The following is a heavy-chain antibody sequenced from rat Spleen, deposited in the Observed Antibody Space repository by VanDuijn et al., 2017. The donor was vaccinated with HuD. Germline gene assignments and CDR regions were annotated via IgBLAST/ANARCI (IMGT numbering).Heavy chain of an antibody. D-gene: IGHD1-10*01. CDR3: ATGGQLRHY. J-gene: IGHJ2*01. Sequence: EVQLVESGGGLVQPGRSLRLSCAASGFTFSNYYMAWVRQAPTKGLEWVAYISAGGGGTYYRDSVKGRFTISRDNAKSTLYLQMDSLRSEDTATYYCATGGQLRHYWGQGVMVTVSS. CDR1: GFTFSNYY. CDR2: ISAGGGGT. V-gene: IGHV5-27*01.